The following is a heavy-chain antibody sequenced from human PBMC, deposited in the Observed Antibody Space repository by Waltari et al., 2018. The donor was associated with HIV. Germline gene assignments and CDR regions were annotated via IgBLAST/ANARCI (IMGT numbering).Heavy chain of an antibody. J-gene: IGHJ4*02. Sequence: QVQLVQSGAEVKTPGASVKVSCKASGYTFTSYDINWVRQATGTGLEWMGWMNPNSCNTGYAQKFQGRVTMTRNASITTAYMELSSLRSEDTAVYFCARGIPAGRYETLTGQDYWGQGTLVTVSS. V-gene: IGHV1-8*01. D-gene: IGHD3-9*01. CDR3: ARGIPAGRYETLTGQDY. CDR1: GYTFTSYD. CDR2: MNPNSCNT.